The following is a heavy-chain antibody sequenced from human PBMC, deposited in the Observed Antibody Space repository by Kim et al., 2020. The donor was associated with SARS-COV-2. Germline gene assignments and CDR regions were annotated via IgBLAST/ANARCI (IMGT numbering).Heavy chain of an antibody. D-gene: IGHD3-22*01. V-gene: IGHV4-59*01. Sequence: PSLQVRVTISVDSSKNQFSLKLRSVTAADTAVYFCARVEGSGYDGRGYFDYWGQGALVTVSS. CDR3: ARVEGSGYDGRGYFDY. J-gene: IGHJ4*01.